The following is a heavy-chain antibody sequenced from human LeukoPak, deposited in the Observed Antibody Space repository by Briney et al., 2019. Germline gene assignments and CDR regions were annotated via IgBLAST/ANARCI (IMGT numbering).Heavy chain of an antibody. V-gene: IGHV4-59*01. J-gene: IGHJ4*02. CDR1: GGPISSYY. CDR2: IYYSGST. CDR3: ARDVEGYFDY. Sequence: PSETLSLTCTVSGGPISSYYWSWIRQPPGKGLEWIGYIYYSGSTNYNPSLKSRVTISVDTSKNQFSLKLSSVTAADTAVYYCARDVEGYFDYWGQGTLVTVSS.